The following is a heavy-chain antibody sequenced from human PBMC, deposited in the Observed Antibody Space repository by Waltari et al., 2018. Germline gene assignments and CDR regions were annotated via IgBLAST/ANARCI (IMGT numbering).Heavy chain of an antibody. V-gene: IGHV4-39*01. D-gene: IGHD4-17*01. CDR1: GCSLSTHYT. Sequence: QLQLQESGPGLVKPSETLSLTCTVSGCSLSTHYTWGWIRQPPGKGLEWMGNMQYRGSTFYNPSLKSRVTISLDTSKNQFSLRLSSVGAADTAVYFCGRIAFGDDGGYFQHWGQGILVTVSS. J-gene: IGHJ1*01. CDR3: GRIAFGDDGGYFQH. CDR2: MQYRGST.